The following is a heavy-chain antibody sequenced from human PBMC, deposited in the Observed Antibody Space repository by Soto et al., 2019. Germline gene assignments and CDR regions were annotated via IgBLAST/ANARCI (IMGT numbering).Heavy chain of an antibody. Sequence: SETPSLTCTVSGGSISRYYWSWNRQPPGKGLEWIGYSYYSGSTNYNPSLKSRVTISVDTSKNQFSLQLSSVPAADTAVYYCARLRGYDYGDSYYYYGMDVWGQGTTVTVSS. D-gene: IGHD4-17*01. CDR2: SYYSGST. CDR1: GGSISRYY. J-gene: IGHJ6*02. V-gene: IGHV4-59*01. CDR3: ARLRGYDYGDSYYYYGMDV.